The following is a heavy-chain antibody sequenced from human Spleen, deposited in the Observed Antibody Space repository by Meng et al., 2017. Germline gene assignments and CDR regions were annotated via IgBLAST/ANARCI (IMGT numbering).Heavy chain of an antibody. CDR2: IYQSGST. V-gene: IGHV4-38-2*01. Sequence: SETLSLTCAVSGYSITGSYNWGWIRQSPGKGLEWIGRIYQSGSTYYNPSLKSRVTMSADTSKNQFSLKLTSVTAADTAVYYCAGGAVVTLIFYYAMDVWGQGTTVTVSS. CDR1: GYSITGSYN. J-gene: IGHJ6*02. D-gene: IGHD2-21*02. CDR3: AGGAVVTLIFYYAMDV.